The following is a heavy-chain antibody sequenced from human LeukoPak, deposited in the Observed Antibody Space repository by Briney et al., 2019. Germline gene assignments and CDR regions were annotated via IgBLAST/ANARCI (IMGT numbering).Heavy chain of an antibody. Sequence: PGESLKISCKTSGYTFATYWIGWVRQMPGKGLEWMGIIYPVDSDIRYSPSFQGQVTLSADKSSSTAYLQWSSLKASDSATYYCARLLRNIAAGVYYFDYWGQGTLVTVSS. J-gene: IGHJ4*02. CDR2: IYPVDSDI. CDR3: ARLLRNIAAGVYYFDY. V-gene: IGHV5-51*01. CDR1: GYTFATYW. D-gene: IGHD6-13*01.